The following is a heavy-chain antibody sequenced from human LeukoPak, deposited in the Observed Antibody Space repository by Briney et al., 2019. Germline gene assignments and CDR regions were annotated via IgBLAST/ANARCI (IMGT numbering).Heavy chain of an antibody. CDR3: ARDPNWGSIDY. Sequence: GGSLRLSCAASGFIFGNYAMYWVRQAPGKGLEYVSAISSNGRNTYYGGSVKGRLTISRDNSKNTLFLQMGSLRPEDMAVYYCARDPNWGSIDYWGQGTLVTVSS. V-gene: IGHV3-64*02. J-gene: IGHJ4*02. D-gene: IGHD7-27*01. CDR2: ISSNGRNT. CDR1: GFIFGNYA.